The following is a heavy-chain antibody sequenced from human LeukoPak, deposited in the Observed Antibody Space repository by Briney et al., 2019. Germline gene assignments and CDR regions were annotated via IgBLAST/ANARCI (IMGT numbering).Heavy chain of an antibody. CDR2: IYYSGST. V-gene: IGHV4-39*01. CDR1: GGSISSSSYY. D-gene: IGHD1-26*01. CDR3: ARIVGATLFDY. J-gene: IGHJ4*02. Sequence: SETLSLTCTVPGGSISSSSYYWGWIRQPPGKGLEWIGSIYYSGSTYYNPSLKSRFTISVDTSKNQFSLKLSSVTAADTAVYYCARIVGATLFDYWGQGTLVTVSS.